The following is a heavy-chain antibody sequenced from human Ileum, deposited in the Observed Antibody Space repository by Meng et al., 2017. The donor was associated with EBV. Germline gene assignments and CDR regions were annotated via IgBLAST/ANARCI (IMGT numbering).Heavy chain of an antibody. Sequence: QRPNACSGLVPPSQSLSLSCIISGDSVSSNKTAWNWIRQSPSRGLEWLGRTYRRSRWYYDYALSVKSRINISPDTSKNQVSLQLNSVTDEDTGIYYCATSRIAKFDRWGQGTLVTVSS. CDR3: ATSRIAKFDR. CDR2: TYRRSRWYY. J-gene: IGHJ5*02. CDR1: GDSVSSNKTA. V-gene: IGHV6-1*01.